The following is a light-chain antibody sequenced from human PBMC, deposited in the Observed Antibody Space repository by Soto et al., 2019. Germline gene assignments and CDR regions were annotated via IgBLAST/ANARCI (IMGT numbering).Light chain of an antibody. J-gene: IGLJ1*01. CDR3: SSHTSSTPHV. V-gene: IGLV2-14*01. CDR2: DVS. Sequence: QSALTQPASVSGSPGQSITISCTGTSSDVGGYNCVSWYQQHPGKAPKLMIYDVSNRPSGVSNRFSGSKSGNTASLTISGLQAEAEADYYCSSHTSSTPHVFGTEPEVTVL. CDR1: SSDVGGYNC.